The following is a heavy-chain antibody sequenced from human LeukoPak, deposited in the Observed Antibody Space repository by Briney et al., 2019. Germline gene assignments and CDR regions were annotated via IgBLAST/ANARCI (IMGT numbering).Heavy chain of an antibody. CDR1: GYSFTSSW. Sequence: GESLKISCKGSGYSFTSSWIGWVRQMPGKGLEWMGIIYPGDSDTRYSPSFQGQVTISADKSISTAYLQWSSLKASDTAMYYCARGTMVRGVITKIDYWGQGTLVTVSS. CDR2: IYPGDSDT. J-gene: IGHJ4*02. D-gene: IGHD3-10*01. V-gene: IGHV5-51*01. CDR3: ARGTMVRGVITKIDY.